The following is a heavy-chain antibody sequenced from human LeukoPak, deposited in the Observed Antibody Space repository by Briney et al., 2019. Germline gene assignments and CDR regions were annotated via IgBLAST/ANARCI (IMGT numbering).Heavy chain of an antibody. CDR1: GGSISSGGYS. Sequence: SETLSLTCAVSGGSISSGGYSWSWIRQPPGNGLEWIGYIYHSGSTYYNPSLKSRVTISVDRSKNQFSLKLSSVTAADTAVYYCARDNDCTNGACLWGFDPWGQGTLVTVSS. CDR3: ARDNDCTNGACLWGFDP. J-gene: IGHJ5*02. D-gene: IGHD2-8*01. CDR2: IYHSGST. V-gene: IGHV4-30-2*01.